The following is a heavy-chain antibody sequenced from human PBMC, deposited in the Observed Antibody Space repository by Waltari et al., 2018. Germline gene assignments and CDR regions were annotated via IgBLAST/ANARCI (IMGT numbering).Heavy chain of an antibody. J-gene: IGHJ4*02. Sequence: EVQVVESGGGLVHPGESLRLSCAASGFTVSSNHMSWVRQAPGKGLELVSLLYDAGSSYYPDSVRGRFTISRDNSKNTVHLQMNSLRVDDTATYYCARARDEKTAMVYFDHWGQGTLVSVSS. D-gene: IGHD3-10*01. CDR3: ARARDEKTAMVYFDH. CDR1: GFTVSSNH. V-gene: IGHV3-66*02. CDR2: LYDAGSS.